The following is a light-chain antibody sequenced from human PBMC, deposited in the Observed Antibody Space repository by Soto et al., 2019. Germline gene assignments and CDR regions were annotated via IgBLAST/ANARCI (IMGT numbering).Light chain of an antibody. V-gene: IGKV3-20*01. Sequence: EIVLTQSPGTLSLSPGDRATVSCRASQSLSSRYLAWYRQKPGQAPRLLIYGASNRATGIPDRFSGSGSGTDFTLTISRLEPGDFAVYYCQQYSSSPPTFGGGTKVEIK. CDR3: QQYSSSPPT. CDR1: QSLSSRY. J-gene: IGKJ4*01. CDR2: GAS.